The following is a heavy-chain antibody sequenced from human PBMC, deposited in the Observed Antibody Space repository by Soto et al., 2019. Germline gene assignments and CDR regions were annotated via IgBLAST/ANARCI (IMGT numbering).Heavy chain of an antibody. V-gene: IGHV3-23*01. J-gene: IGHJ4*02. CDR2: ISGSGGSQ. CDR1: GFSFSTYT. D-gene: IGHD2-8*01. Sequence: EVQLLESGGGLVQPGGSLRLSCAASGFSFSTYTMSWVRRAPGKGLEWVSAISGSGGSQSYAASVQGRFTLCRDNPKKPRYLQMNSLRAEDTAVYYCAKARCTTSNCYVPDYWGQGTLVTVSS. CDR3: AKARCTTSNCYVPDY.